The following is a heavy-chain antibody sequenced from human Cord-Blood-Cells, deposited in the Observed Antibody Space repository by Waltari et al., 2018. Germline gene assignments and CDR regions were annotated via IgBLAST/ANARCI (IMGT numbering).Heavy chain of an antibody. CDR2: ISSSSSYI. J-gene: IGHJ6*02. D-gene: IGHD1-26*01. V-gene: IGHV3-21*01. Sequence: EVQLVESGGGLVKPGGSLRLSCAASGFTSSRYSMNWVRQAPGKGLEWVSSISSSSSYIYYADSVKGRFTISRDNAKNSLYLQMNSLRAEDTAVYYCARDLSGATRYYGMDVWGQGTTVTISS. CDR3: ARDLSGATRYYGMDV. CDR1: GFTSSRYS.